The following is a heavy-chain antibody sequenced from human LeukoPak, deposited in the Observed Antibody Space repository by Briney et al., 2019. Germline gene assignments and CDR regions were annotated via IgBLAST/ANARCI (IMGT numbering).Heavy chain of an antibody. CDR2: ISRSASSI. V-gene: IGHV3-21*01. CDR1: GFTFSTYS. CDR3: ARNDYGDYDIDY. Sequence: GGSLRLSCASSGFTFSTYSMSWVRQAPGKGLEWVSYISRSASSIYYADSVKGRFTTSRDNAKNSLYLQMNSLRAEDTAIYFCARNDYGDYDIDYWGQGTLVTVSS. D-gene: IGHD4-17*01. J-gene: IGHJ4*02.